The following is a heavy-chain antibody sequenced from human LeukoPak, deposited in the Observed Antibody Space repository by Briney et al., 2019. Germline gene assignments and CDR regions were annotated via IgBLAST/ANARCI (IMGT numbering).Heavy chain of an antibody. V-gene: IGHV3-23*01. Sequence: GGSLRLSCAASGFTFRSYAMSWVRQAPGKGLEWVSAISDSGTYTYYADSVKGRFTVSRDNSKNTLYLQMNSLRVEDTAVYYCAKPTLYCSCIKCPAWGQGTLVTVSS. J-gene: IGHJ5*02. CDR1: GFTFRSYA. CDR3: AKPTLYCSCIKCPA. D-gene: IGHD2-2*01. CDR2: ISDSGTYT.